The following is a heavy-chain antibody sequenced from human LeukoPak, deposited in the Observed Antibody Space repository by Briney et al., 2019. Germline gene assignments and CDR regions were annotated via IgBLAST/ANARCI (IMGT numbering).Heavy chain of an antibody. D-gene: IGHD5-24*01. V-gene: IGHV4-59*01. CDR1: GGSISSYY. J-gene: IGHJ3*02. CDR3: ARARGATIFQSAFDI. CDR2: IYYSGST. Sequence: PSETLSLTCTVSGGSISSYYWSWIRQPPGKGLEWIGYIYYSGSTNYNPSLKSRVTISVDTSKNQFSLKLTSVTAADTAVYYCARARGATIFQSAFDIWSQGTMVTVSS.